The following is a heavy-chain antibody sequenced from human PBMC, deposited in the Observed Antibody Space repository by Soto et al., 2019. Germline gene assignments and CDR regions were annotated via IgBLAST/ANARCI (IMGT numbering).Heavy chain of an antibody. Sequence: GGPQRLPCAAYEVHFSNYWMLWVRPDPEKGLEWVASIKKDGSEKYYVDSVKGRFTISRDNTKNSLYLQMNSLRAEDTAMYDCARGTSFDFDDNAYYAHWGQGNLVTGSS. J-gene: IGHJ4*02. V-gene: IGHV3-7*03. CDR1: EVHFSNYW. CDR2: IKKDGSEK. D-gene: IGHD3-22*01. CDR3: ARGTSFDFDDNAYYAH.